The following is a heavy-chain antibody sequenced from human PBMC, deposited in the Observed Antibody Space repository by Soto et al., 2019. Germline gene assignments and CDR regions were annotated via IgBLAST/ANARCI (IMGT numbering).Heavy chain of an antibody. CDR2: FDPEDGET. J-gene: IGHJ4*02. D-gene: IGHD3-22*01. CDR1: GYTLTELS. CDR3: ATGDLFDSSGYYSRRFDY. Sequence: ASVKVSCKVSGYTLTELSMHWVRQAPGKGLEWMGGFDPEDGETIYAQKFQGRVTMTEDTSTDTAYMELSSLRSEDTAVYYCATGDLFDSSGYYSRRFDYWGQGTLVTSPQ. V-gene: IGHV1-24*01.